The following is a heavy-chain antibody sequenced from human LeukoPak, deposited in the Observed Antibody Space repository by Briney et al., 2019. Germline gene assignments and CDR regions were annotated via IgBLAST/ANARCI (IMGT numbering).Heavy chain of an antibody. Sequence: ASVKGSCKASGYTFTSYGISWVRQAPGQGLEWMGWISAYNGNTNYAQKLQGRVTMTTDTSTNTAYMELRSLRSDDTAVYYCARDYYYDSSGYYPLFDYWGQGTLVTVSS. CDR2: ISAYNGNT. CDR1: GYTFTSYG. D-gene: IGHD3-22*01. V-gene: IGHV1-18*01. CDR3: ARDYYYDSSGYYPLFDY. J-gene: IGHJ4*02.